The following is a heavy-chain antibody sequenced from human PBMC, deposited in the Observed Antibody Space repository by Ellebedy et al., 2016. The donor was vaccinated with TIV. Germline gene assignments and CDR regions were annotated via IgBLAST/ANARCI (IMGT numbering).Heavy chain of an antibody. CDR1: GGSISSGGYY. CDR2: IYYSGST. J-gene: IGHJ4*02. CDR3: ASGQRGTAMAYFDY. V-gene: IGHV4-61*08. D-gene: IGHD5-18*01. Sequence: SETLSLTXTVSGGSISSGGYYCIWMRQHPGKGLEWIGYIYYSGSTYYNPSLKSRVTISVDTSKNQFSLKLSSVTAADTAVYYCASGQRGTAMAYFDYWGQGTLVTVSS.